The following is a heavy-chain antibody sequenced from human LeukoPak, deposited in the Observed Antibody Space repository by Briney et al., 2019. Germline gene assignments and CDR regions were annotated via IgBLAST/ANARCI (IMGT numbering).Heavy chain of an antibody. CDR3: ARAYLPNIVVVPAAIAY. D-gene: IGHD2-2*01. Sequence: GGSLRLSCAASGFTFSSYGMHWVRQAPGKGLEWVAVIWYDGSNKYYADSVKGRFTISRDNSKNTLYLQMNSLRAEDTAVYYCARAYLPNIVVVPAAIAYWGQGTLVTVSS. CDR1: GFTFSSYG. V-gene: IGHV3-33*01. J-gene: IGHJ4*02. CDR2: IWYDGSNK.